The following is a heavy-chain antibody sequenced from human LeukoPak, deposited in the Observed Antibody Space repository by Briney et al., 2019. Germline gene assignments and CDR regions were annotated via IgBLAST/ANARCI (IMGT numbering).Heavy chain of an antibody. CDR2: ISGSSSYI. J-gene: IGHJ4*02. Sequence: GGSLRLSCAASGLTFSSYSMNWVRQAPGKGLERVSSISGSSSYIYYADSVKGRFTNSKDNAQKSLSLQMNSLRVEDTAVYYCTRILGSYIDYWGQGTLVAVTS. CDR1: GLTFSSYS. D-gene: IGHD3-10*01. V-gene: IGHV3-21*01. CDR3: TRILGSYIDY.